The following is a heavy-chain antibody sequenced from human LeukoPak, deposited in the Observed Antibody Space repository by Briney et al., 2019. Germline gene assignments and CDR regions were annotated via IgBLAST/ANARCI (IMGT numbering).Heavy chain of an antibody. D-gene: IGHD4-23*01. J-gene: IGHJ3*02. CDR1: GFTFSSYS. V-gene: IGHV3-21*01. CDR3: VAGGFQYTFDI. CDR2: ICTSGSTK. Sequence: GGSLRLSCTASGFTFSSYSMNWVRRTPGKGLEWVSSICTSGSTKYYADSVRGRFTISRDNTKNALYLKMNSLRAEVTAVYFCVAGGFQYTFDIWGQGTRVTVSS.